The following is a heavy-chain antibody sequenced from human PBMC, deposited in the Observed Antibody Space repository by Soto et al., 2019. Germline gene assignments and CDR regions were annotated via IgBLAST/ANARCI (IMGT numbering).Heavy chain of an antibody. Sequence: EVLLLESGGGLVQPGGSLRLSCEASGFSFSSFAMNWVRQAPGKGLEWVSAIGDSGASTYYADSVKGRFTISRDNSRNTLYLKLNSVRAEYTAVYYCAKGVELDVWGNGTTVIVSS. V-gene: IGHV3-23*01. J-gene: IGHJ6*04. CDR2: IGDSGAST. D-gene: IGHD1-26*01. CDR3: AKGVELDV. CDR1: GFSFSSFA.